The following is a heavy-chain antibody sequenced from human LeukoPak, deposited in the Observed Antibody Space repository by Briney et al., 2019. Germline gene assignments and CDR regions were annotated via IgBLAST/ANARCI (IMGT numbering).Heavy chain of an antibody. CDR1: RFTFSNYW. CDR3: ARDADLGTTITGGFDI. D-gene: IGHD5-24*01. J-gene: IGHJ3*02. Sequence: PGGSLRLSCAASRFTFSNYWMSWVRQAPGKGLEWVASIKSDGSGKFYVDSVKGRFTISRDNARNSLYLQRNRLRAEDTAVYYCARDADLGTTITGGFDIWGQGTKVTVSS. CDR2: IKSDGSGK. V-gene: IGHV3-7*01.